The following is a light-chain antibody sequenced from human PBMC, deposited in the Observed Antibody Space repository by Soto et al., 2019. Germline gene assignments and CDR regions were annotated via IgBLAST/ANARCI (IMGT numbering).Light chain of an antibody. CDR3: CSYTSSATYV. CDR1: SRDVGNYNL. V-gene: IGLV2-23*02. J-gene: IGLJ1*01. CDR2: EVS. Sequence: QSVLTQPASVSGSPGQSITISCNGTSRDVGNYNLVSWYQQHPGKGPKFMIYEVSKRPSGVSDRFSGSKSGNTASLTISGLQADDEADYYCCSYTSSATYVFGTGTKVTVL.